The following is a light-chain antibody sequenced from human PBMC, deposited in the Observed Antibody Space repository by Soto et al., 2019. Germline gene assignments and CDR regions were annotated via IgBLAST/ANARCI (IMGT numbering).Light chain of an antibody. CDR1: KLGDKY. J-gene: IGLJ3*02. Sequence: SSELTQPPSVSVSPGQTASITCSGDKLGDKYACWYQQKPGQSPVLVIYQDSKRPSGIPERFSGSNSGNTATLTISGTQAMDEADYYCQAWDSVFGGGTKLTVL. V-gene: IGLV3-1*01. CDR3: QAWDSV. CDR2: QDS.